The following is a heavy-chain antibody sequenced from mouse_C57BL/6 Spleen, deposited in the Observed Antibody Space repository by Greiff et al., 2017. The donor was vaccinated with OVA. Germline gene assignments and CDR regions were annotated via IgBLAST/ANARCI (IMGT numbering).Heavy chain of an antibody. J-gene: IGHJ4*01. Sequence: VQLQQPGAELVKPGASVKLSCKASGYTFTSYWMHWVKQRPGRGLEWIGRIYPNSGGTKYNEKFKSKATLTVDKPSSTAYMQLSSLTSEDSAVYYCGRDWEGDAMDYWGQGTSVTVSS. CDR2: IYPNSGGT. CDR1: GYTFTSYW. V-gene: IGHV1-72*01. CDR3: GRDWEGDAMDY. D-gene: IGHD4-1*01.